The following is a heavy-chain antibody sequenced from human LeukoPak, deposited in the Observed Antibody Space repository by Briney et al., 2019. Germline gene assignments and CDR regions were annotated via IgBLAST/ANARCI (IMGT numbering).Heavy chain of an antibody. CDR1: GGSFSGYY. J-gene: IGHJ4*02. Sequence: SETLSLTCAVYGGSFSGYYWSWIRQPPGKGLEWIGEINHSGSTNYNPSLKSRVTISVDTSKNQFSLKLSSVTAADTAVYYCARGRTGGSLRRSYYFHYWGQGTLVTVSS. V-gene: IGHV4-34*01. CDR2: INHSGST. CDR3: ARGRTGGSLRRSYYFHY. D-gene: IGHD2-8*02.